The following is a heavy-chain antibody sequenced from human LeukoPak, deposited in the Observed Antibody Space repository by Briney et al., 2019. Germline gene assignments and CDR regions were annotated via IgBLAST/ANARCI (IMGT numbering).Heavy chain of an antibody. CDR3: ARGPHAFDI. J-gene: IGHJ3*02. Sequence: ASVKVSCKASGYTFTGYFVHWVRQAPGQGLEWMGWMNPNSGNTGYAQKFQGRVTMTRNTSISTAYMELSSLRSEDTAVYYCARGPHAFDIWGQGTMVTVSS. V-gene: IGHV1-8*02. CDR2: MNPNSGNT. CDR1: GYTFTGYF.